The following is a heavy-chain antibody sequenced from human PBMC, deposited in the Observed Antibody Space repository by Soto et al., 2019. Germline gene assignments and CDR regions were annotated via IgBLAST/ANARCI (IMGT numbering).Heavy chain of an antibody. J-gene: IGHJ4*02. CDR3: ARSSGYVPGGY. V-gene: IGHV4-38-2*01. D-gene: IGHD5-12*01. CDR1: GYPISSGYY. CDR2: IHHSGST. Sequence: SETLSLTCAVSGYPISSGYYWGWIRQPPGKGLEWIGIIHHSGSTYYNPSLRSRITISVDTSKNQFSLKMPSVTAADTAVYYCARSSGYVPGGYWGQGILVTV.